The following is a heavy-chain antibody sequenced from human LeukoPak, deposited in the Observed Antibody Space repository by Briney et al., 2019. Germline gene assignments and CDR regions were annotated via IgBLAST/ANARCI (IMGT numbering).Heavy chain of an antibody. Sequence: SETLSLTCTVSGESISSGGYYWSWIRQHPGKGLEWIGYIYYSGSTYYNPSLKSRVTISVDTSKNQFSLKLSSVTAADTAVYYCARDRATYGSGSYWNWFDPWGQGTLVTVSS. J-gene: IGHJ5*02. CDR1: GESISSGGYY. V-gene: IGHV4-31*03. D-gene: IGHD3-10*01. CDR2: IYYSGST. CDR3: ARDRATYGSGSYWNWFDP.